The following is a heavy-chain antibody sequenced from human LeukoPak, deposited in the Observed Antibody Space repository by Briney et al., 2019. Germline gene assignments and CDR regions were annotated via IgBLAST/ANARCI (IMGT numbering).Heavy chain of an antibody. CDR2: IIPIFGTA. Sequence: SVKVSCKASGGTFSSYAISWVRQAPGQGLEWTGGIIPIFGTANYAQKFQGRVTITTDESTSTAYMELSSLRSEDTAVYYCARGPRGRNYDILTGYLGFDYWGQGTLVTVSS. D-gene: IGHD3-9*01. V-gene: IGHV1-69*05. CDR1: GGTFSSYA. CDR3: ARGPRGRNYDILTGYLGFDY. J-gene: IGHJ4*02.